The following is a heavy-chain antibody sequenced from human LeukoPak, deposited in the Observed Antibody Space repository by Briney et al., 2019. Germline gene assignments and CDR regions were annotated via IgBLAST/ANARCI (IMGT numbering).Heavy chain of an antibody. V-gene: IGHV3-7*03. CDR3: ARHYCSSTSCHPVFGRAYYYYGMDV. Sequence: SGGSLRLSCAASGFTFSSSWMSWVRQAPGKGLEWVANIKQDGSEKYYVGSVKGRFTISRDNAKNSLYLQMDSLRAEDTAVYYCARHYCSSTSCHPVFGRAYYYYGMDVWGQGTTVTVSS. D-gene: IGHD2-2*01. CDR2: IKQDGSEK. CDR1: GFTFSSSW. J-gene: IGHJ6*02.